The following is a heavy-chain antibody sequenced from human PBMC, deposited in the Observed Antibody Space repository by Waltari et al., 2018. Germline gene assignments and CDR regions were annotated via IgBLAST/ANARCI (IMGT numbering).Heavy chain of an antibody. CDR3: AAVAAQGNF. CDR1: GGSISGSPLY. D-gene: IGHD6-6*01. Sequence: QLQLQESGPGLVRPSGTLSLSCTVSGGSISGSPLYWGWIRQPPGKGLEWIGSIYYAGSTYYNSSLRSRITMSVDTSKNQFSLKLTSVTAADTAVYYCAAVAAQGNFWGQGFLVTVSS. J-gene: IGHJ4*02. CDR2: IYYAGST. V-gene: IGHV4-39*01.